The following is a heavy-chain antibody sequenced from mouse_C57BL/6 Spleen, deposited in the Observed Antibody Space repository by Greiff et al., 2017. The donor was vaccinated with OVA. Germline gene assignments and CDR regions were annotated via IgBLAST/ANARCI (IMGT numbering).Heavy chain of an antibody. V-gene: IGHV1-69*01. Sequence: QVQLQQPGAELVMPGASVKLSCKASGYTFTSYWMHWVKQRPGQGLEWIGEIDPSDSYTNYNQKFKGKSTLTVDKSSSTAYMQLSSLTSEDSAVYYGARRDGSSYWYFDGWGTGTTVTVAS. J-gene: IGHJ1*03. CDR1: GYTFTSYW. CDR3: ARRDGSSYWYFDG. CDR2: IDPSDSYT. D-gene: IGHD1-1*01.